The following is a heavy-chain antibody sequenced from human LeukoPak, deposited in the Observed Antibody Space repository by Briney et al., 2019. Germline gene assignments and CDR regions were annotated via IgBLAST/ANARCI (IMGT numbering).Heavy chain of an antibody. D-gene: IGHD4-17*01. Sequence: PGGSLRLSCAASGIAFDTYTLHWVCQAPGKGLEWVAVISYDLATTDYADSVKGRFTISRDNSKKTLFLEMNRLRSDDTALYYCATDYEGFDHWGQGTQVIVSS. CDR2: ISYDLATT. J-gene: IGHJ4*02. V-gene: IGHV3-30*04. CDR3: ATDYEGFDH. CDR1: GIAFDTYT.